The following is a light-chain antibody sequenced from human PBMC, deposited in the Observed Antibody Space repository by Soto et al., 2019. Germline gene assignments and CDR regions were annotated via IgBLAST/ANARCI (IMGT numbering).Light chain of an antibody. Sequence: QSALTQPPSASGSPGQSVTISCTGTSSDVGGYNSVSWYQHHPGKAPKLMIYEVNKRPSGVPNRFSGSKSANMASLTVSGLWAEDGADYYCSSYAGSNNYVFGTGTKLTVL. CDR1: SSDVGGYNS. CDR2: EVN. V-gene: IGLV2-8*01. CDR3: SSYAGSNNYV. J-gene: IGLJ1*01.